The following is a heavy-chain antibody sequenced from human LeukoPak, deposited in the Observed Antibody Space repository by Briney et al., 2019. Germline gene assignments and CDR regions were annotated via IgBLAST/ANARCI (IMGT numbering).Heavy chain of an antibody. V-gene: IGHV4-4*07. CDR2: ISSSGST. CDR1: GGSISNYF. D-gene: IGHD3-10*01. CDR3: ARGYGSGSYYDGKTYFFDY. Sequence: SETLSLTCTVSGGSISNYFWSWIRQSAGKGLEWIGRISSSGSTTYNPSLKSRLTMSVDTSENKFSLKLASVTAADTAVYYCARGYGSGSYYDGKTYFFDYWGQGTLVTVSA. J-gene: IGHJ4*02.